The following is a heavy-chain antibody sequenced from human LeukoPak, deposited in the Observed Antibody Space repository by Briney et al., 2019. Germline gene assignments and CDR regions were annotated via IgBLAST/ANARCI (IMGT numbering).Heavy chain of an antibody. J-gene: IGHJ4*02. Sequence: SQTLSLTCTVSGGSISSGDYYWSWIRQHPGKGLEWIGYIYYSGSTYYNPSLKSRVTISVDTSKNQFSLKLSSVTAADTAVYYCARGYGDSPYFDYWGQGTLVTVSS. CDR3: ARGYGDSPYFDY. CDR2: IYYSGST. V-gene: IGHV4-31*03. CDR1: GGSISSGDYY. D-gene: IGHD4-17*01.